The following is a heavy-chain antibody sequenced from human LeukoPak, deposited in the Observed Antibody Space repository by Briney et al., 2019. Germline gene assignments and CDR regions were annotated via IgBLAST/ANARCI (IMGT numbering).Heavy chain of an antibody. D-gene: IGHD3-10*01. Sequence: GGSLRLSCEASGFTFSNYGMNWVRQAPGKGLEWVSFTDTSGNYIYYGDSVKGRFTISRDDARNLLFLQMNGLRAEDTAVYYCARGRSITLLRGVAMSDGFDIWGQGAMVAVSS. CDR2: TDTSGNYI. CDR3: ARGRSITLLRGVAMSDGFDI. V-gene: IGHV3-21*06. CDR1: GFTFSNYG. J-gene: IGHJ3*02.